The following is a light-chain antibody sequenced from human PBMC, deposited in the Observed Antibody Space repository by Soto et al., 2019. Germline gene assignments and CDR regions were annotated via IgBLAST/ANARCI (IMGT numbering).Light chain of an antibody. V-gene: IGKV3-20*01. CDR1: QSVSSY. CDR3: QQYGSSPRT. Sequence: EIVLTQSPATLSLSPGERATLSCRVSQSVSSYLAWYQQKPGQAPRLLIYGASSRATGIPDRFSGSGAGTDFTLTISRLEPEDFAVYYCQQYGSSPRTFGQGTKVDIK. J-gene: IGKJ1*01. CDR2: GAS.